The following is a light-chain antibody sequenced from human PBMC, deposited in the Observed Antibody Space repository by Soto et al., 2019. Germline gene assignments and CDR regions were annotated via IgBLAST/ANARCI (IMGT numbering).Light chain of an antibody. Sequence: EVVMTQSPATLSVSPGESATISCRASQTVSSNLAWYQQKPGQAPRVLIYGASTRATGIPARFSGSGSGTEFTLTISSLQSEDFAVYYCQQYHNWPPETFGPGTKVDIK. CDR2: GAS. CDR1: QTVSSN. CDR3: QQYHNWPPET. V-gene: IGKV3-15*01. J-gene: IGKJ3*01.